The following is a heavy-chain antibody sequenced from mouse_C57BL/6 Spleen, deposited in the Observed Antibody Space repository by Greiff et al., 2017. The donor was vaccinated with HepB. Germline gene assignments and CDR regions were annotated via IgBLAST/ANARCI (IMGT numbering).Heavy chain of an antibody. CDR2: ISYDGSN. CDR1: GYSITSGYY. CDR3: ASNDYDRGYYFDY. J-gene: IGHJ2*01. Sequence: ESGPGLVKPSQSLSLTCSVTGYSITSGYYWNWIRQFPGNKLEWMGYISYDGSNNYNPSLKNRISITRDTSKNQFFLKLNSVTTEDTATYYCASNDYDRGYYFDYWGQGTTLTVSS. V-gene: IGHV3-6*01. D-gene: IGHD2-4*01.